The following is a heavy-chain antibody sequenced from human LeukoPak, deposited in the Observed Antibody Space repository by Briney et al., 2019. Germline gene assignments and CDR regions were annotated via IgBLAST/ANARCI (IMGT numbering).Heavy chain of an antibody. V-gene: IGHV4-39*07. D-gene: IGHD3-3*01. CDR2: IYYSGST. CDR1: GGSISSSSYY. J-gene: IGHJ5*02. Sequence: SETLSLTCTVSGGSISSSSYYWGWIRQPPGKGLEWIGSIYYSGSTYYNPSLKSRVTISVDTSKNQFSLKLSSVTAADTAVYYCASWRVRFLEWSLKDGERSDWFDPWGQGTLVTVSS. CDR3: ASWRVRFLEWSLKDGERSDWFDP.